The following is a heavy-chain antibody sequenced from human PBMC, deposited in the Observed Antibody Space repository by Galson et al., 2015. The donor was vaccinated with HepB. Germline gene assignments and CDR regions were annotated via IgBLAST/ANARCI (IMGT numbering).Heavy chain of an antibody. Sequence: SLRLSCAASGFTFTNYVMNWVRQAPGKGLEWVSTISGGSGDRTYYADSAKGRFTISRDNSKNTLYLQANSLRDEDTAIYYCAKYPTSSRPGRRAFDIWGQGTMVIVSS. CDR2: ISGGSGDRT. D-gene: IGHD6-13*01. CDR3: AKYPTSSRPGRRAFDI. J-gene: IGHJ3*02. V-gene: IGHV3-23*01. CDR1: GFTFTNYV.